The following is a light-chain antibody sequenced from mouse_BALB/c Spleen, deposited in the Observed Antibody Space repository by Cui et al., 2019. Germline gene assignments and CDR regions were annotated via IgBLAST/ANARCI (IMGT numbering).Light chain of an antibody. CDR1: SSVSSSY. Sequence: ENVLTQSPAIMAASLGQKVTMTCSASSSVSSSYLHLSQQKSGASPKPLMDGTTNMACGVPARFSGSGSGTSYSLTISSVEAEDDATYYCQQWSGYPFTFGSGTKLEIK. J-gene: IGKJ4*01. V-gene: IGKV4-58*01. CDR2: GTT. CDR3: QQWSGYPFT.